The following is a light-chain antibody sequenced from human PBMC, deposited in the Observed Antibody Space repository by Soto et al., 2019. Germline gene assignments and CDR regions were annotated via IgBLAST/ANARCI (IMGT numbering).Light chain of an antibody. CDR2: KAS. V-gene: IGKV1-5*03. CDR3: QQYNSYPYT. CDR1: QSISSW. Sequence: DIQMTQSPSTLSASVGDRVTITCRASQSISSWLAWYQQKPGKAPKLLIYKASSFESGVPSRFSGSGSGTEFTLTSSILQPDDFATYYCQQYNSYPYTFGQGTKLEIK. J-gene: IGKJ2*01.